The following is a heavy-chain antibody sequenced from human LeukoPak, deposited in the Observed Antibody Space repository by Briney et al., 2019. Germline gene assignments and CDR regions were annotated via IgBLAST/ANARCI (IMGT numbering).Heavy chain of an antibody. CDR2: INHSGST. J-gene: IGHJ4*02. D-gene: IGHD3-3*01. Sequence: SETLSLTCAVYGGSFSGYYWSWIRQPPGKGLEWIGEINHSGSTNYNPSLKSRVTISVDTSKNQFSLKLSSVTAADTAVYYCARSYYDSWSGYYTLYFDYWGQGTLVTVSS. CDR1: GGSFSGYY. V-gene: IGHV4-34*01. CDR3: ARSYYDSWSGYYTLYFDY.